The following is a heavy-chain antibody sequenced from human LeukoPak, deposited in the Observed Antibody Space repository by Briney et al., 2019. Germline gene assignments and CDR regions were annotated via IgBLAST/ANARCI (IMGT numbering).Heavy chain of an antibody. CDR1: GFPFSSYA. Sequence: PGGSLSLSCAALGFPFSSYAMSWVGKAPGKGLKWVSAISGSGGSTYYADSVKGRFTISRDNSKNTLYLQMNSLRAEDTAVYYCAKGREGAGGYGDYWGQGTLVTVSS. D-gene: IGHD3-16*01. CDR3: AKGREGAGGYGDY. CDR2: ISGSGGST. J-gene: IGHJ4*02. V-gene: IGHV3-23*01.